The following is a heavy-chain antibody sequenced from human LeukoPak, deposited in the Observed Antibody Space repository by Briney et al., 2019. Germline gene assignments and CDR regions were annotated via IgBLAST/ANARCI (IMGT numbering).Heavy chain of an antibody. D-gene: IGHD4-23*01. CDR2: INSDGT. CDR3: ARAAVTGTSNVPFDY. Sequence: GGSLILSCAASGFTFSSYWMHWVRQAPGKGLVWVSRINSDGTSYADSVKGRFTISRDNAKSTLYLQMSSLRVEDTAVYYCARAAVTGTSNVPFDYWGQGTLVTVSS. J-gene: IGHJ4*02. V-gene: IGHV3-74*01. CDR1: GFTFSSYW.